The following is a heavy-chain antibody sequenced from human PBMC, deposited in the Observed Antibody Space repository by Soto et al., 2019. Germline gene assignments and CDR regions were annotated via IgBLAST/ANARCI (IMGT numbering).Heavy chain of an antibody. CDR3: DRLISKSWVDY. D-gene: IGHD6-13*01. CDR2: TYYRSNWYT. V-gene: IGHV6-1*01. J-gene: IGHJ4*02. CDR1: GDSVSTNSAT. Sequence: SQTLSLTCAISGDSVSTNSATWDWIRQSPSRGLEWLGRTYYRSNWYTDYAVSVKGRITISPDTSNNQLSLQLNSVTPDDTAVYSWDRLISKSWVDYWGQGTPVTVSS.